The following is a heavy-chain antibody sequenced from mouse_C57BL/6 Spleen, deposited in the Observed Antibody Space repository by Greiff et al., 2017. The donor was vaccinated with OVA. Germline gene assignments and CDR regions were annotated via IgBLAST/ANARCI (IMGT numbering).Heavy chain of an antibody. CDR3: ARWGDGSSYWDFDV. J-gene: IGHJ1*03. CDR2: INPNYGTT. V-gene: IGHV1-39*01. D-gene: IGHD1-1*01. Sequence: VQLQQSGPELVKPGASVKISCKASGYSFTDYNMNWVKQSNGKSLEWIGVINPNYGTTSYNQKFKGKATLTVDQSSSTAYMQLNSLTSEDSAVYDCARWGDGSSYWDFDVWGTGTTVTVSS. CDR1: GYSFTDYN.